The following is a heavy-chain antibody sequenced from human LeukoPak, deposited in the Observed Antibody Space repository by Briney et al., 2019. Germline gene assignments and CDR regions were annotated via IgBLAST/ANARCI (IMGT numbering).Heavy chain of an antibody. V-gene: IGHV3-7*03. D-gene: IGHD6-13*01. Sequence: GGSLRLSCAASGFIFGSYWMSWVRQVPGKGLEWVANIKQDGSETYYVDSVEGRFTISRDDAKNSLFLQMNSLRADDTALYYCARGVTSAWYLRYYFEYWGQGILVTVSS. CDR3: ARGVTSAWYLRYYFEY. CDR2: IKQDGSET. CDR1: GFIFGSYW. J-gene: IGHJ4*02.